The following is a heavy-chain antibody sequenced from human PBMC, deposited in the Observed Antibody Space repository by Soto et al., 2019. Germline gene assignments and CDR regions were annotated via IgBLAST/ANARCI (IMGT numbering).Heavy chain of an antibody. CDR3: ARDLSSGGGGSYYVSYGMDV. V-gene: IGHV1-18*01. D-gene: IGHD1-26*01. Sequence: QVQLVQSRAEVKKPGASVKVSCKASGYTFTSYGISWVRQAPGQGLEWMGWISAYNGNTNYAQKLQGRDTMTTDTSTSTAYMELRSLRSDDTAVYYCARDLSSGGGGSYYVSYGMDVWGQGTTVTVSS. CDR1: GYTFTSYG. CDR2: ISAYNGNT. J-gene: IGHJ6*02.